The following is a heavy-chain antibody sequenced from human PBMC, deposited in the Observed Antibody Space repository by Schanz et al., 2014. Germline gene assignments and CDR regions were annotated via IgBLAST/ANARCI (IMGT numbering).Heavy chain of an antibody. J-gene: IGHJ5*02. CDR2: IISILGIP. Sequence: QVQLVQSGAEVKKPGSSVKVSCKASGGTFSRYTISWVRQAPGQGLEWMGRIISILGIPNYAQKFQGRVTFSADKSTSTADMERGSLKSEDTAVYDGARGPLGTDPWGQGTLVTVSS. V-gene: IGHV1-69*02. D-gene: IGHD1-1*01. CDR1: GGTFSRYT. CDR3: ARGPLGTDP.